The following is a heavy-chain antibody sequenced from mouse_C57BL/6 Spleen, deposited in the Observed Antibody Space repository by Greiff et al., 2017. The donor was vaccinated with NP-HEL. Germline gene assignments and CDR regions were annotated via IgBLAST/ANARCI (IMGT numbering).Heavy chain of an antibody. CDR2: ISSGGSYT. CDR3: ARHKSTVVADFDY. V-gene: IGHV5-6*01. D-gene: IGHD1-1*01. CDR1: GFTFSSYG. J-gene: IGHJ2*01. Sequence: EVQRVESGGDLVKPGGSLKLSCAASGFTFSSYGMSWVRQTPDKRLEWVATISSGGSYTYYPDSVKGRFTISRDNAKNTLYLQMSSLKSEDTAMYYCARHKSTVVADFDYWGQGTTLTVSS.